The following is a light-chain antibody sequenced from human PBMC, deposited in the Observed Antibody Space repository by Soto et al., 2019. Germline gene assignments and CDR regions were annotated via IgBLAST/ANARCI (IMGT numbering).Light chain of an antibody. J-gene: IGKJ5*01. CDR3: QQSKSTPPT. CDR1: ERIYTY. Sequence: DIQMTQSPSYVSASVGDRVTITCRANERIYTYLNWYQQKPGQAPKLLIYSASNLQSGVPSRFSGSGSGTDFTLTISSLQPEDFAIYYCQQSKSTPPTFGQGTRLETK. CDR2: SAS. V-gene: IGKV1-39*01.